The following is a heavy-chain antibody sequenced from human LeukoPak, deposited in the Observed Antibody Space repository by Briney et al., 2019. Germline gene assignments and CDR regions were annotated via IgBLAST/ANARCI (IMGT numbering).Heavy chain of an antibody. D-gene: IGHD2-2*01. CDR1: VGSFSGYY. V-gene: IGHV4-34*01. J-gene: IGHJ4*02. Sequence: SETLSLTCAVYVGSFSGYYWSWIRQPPGKGLEWIGEINHSGSTSHNPSLKTRVTMSVDTSKNQFSLKLSSVTAADTAVYYCARQYCSSASCFSDYWGQGTLVTVSS. CDR2: INHSGST. CDR3: ARQYCSSASCFSDY.